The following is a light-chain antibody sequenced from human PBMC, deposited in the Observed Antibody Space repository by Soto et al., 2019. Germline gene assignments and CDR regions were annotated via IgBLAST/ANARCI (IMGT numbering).Light chain of an antibody. CDR2: GAF. J-gene: IGKJ1*01. V-gene: IGKV3-15*01. CDR3: QQYNDWPLT. CDR1: QSVSSN. Sequence: EIVMTQSPVTLSVSPGERVTLSCRASQSVSSNLACYQHKPGQAPSLLIYGAFTRATGIPARFSGTGSGTEFTLTISSLQSEDFALYYCQQYNDWPLTFGQGTKVDIK.